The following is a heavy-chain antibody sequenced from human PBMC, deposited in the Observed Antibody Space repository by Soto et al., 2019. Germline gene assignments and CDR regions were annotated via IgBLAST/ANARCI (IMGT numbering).Heavy chain of an antibody. CDR2: ISLSRGYT. CDR3: ARSVDLDH. D-gene: IGHD2-15*01. V-gene: IGHV3-21*05. Sequence: PGGSLRLSCAASGFTFSTYWMHWVRQAPGKGLVWVSYISLSRGYTKYADSVKGRFTISRDNTKNLLYLQMNSLRAEDTAVYYCARSVDLDHWGQGTLVTVSS. CDR1: GFTFSTYW. J-gene: IGHJ4*02.